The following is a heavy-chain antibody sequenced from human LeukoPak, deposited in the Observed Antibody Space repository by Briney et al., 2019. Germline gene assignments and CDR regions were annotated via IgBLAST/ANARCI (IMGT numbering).Heavy chain of an antibody. CDR1: GGSFSGYY. J-gene: IGHJ1*01. CDR2: INHSGST. V-gene: IGHV4-34*01. D-gene: IGHD6-13*01. Sequence: PSGTLSLTCAVYGGSFSGYYWGWIRQPPGKGLEWIGEINHSGSTNYNPSLKSRVTISVDTSKNQFSLKLSSVTAADTAVYYCARVIAAARGGYFQDWGQGTLVTVSS. CDR3: ARVIAAARGGYFQD.